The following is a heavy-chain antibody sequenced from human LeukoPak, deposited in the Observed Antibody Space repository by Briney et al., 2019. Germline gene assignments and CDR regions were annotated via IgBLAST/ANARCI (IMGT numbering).Heavy chain of an antibody. V-gene: IGHV1-2*02. CDR1: GHTFTGYY. CDR3: ARWPDIVVVPAAENWFDP. Sequence: GASVKVSCKASGHTFTGYYMHWVRQAPGQGLERMGWINPNSGGTNYAQKFQGRVTMTRDTSISTAYMELSRLRSDDTAVYYCARWPDIVVVPAAENWFDPWGQGTLVTVSS. D-gene: IGHD2-2*01. J-gene: IGHJ5*02. CDR2: INPNSGGT.